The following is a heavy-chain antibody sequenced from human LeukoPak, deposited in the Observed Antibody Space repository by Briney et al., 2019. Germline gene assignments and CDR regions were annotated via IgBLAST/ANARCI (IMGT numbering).Heavy chain of an antibody. CDR1: GGSISSSSYY. V-gene: IGHV4-39*07. D-gene: IGHD3-9*01. CDR3: ARVPQATYYDILTGYSNYYYYMDV. Sequence: SETLSLTCTVSGGSISSSSYYWGWIRQPPGKGLEWIGSIYYSGSTYYNPSLKSRVTISVDTSKNQFSLKLSSVTAADTAVYYCARVPQATYYDILTGYSNYYYYMDVWGKGTTVTVSS. J-gene: IGHJ6*03. CDR2: IYYSGST.